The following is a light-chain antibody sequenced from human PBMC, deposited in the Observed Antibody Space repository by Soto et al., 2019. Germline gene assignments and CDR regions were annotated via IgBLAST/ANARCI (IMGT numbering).Light chain of an antibody. CDR3: QQCGHSPRT. V-gene: IGKV3-20*01. J-gene: IGKJ1*01. CDR1: HSVSTNY. CDR2: ATS. Sequence: EVVLTQTPGTLSLSPGQRATLSCRASHSVSTNYLAWYQQKPGQAPRLLIHATSTRATGIPARFSGSGSGTDFTLTISRLEPEDFAVYYCQQCGHSPRTFGQGTRVEIK.